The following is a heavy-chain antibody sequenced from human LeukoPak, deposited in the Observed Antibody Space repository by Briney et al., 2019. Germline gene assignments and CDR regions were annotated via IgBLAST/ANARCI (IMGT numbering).Heavy chain of an antibody. CDR3: ARVTGRRWLRKSQRRNHGSSEPSQNAFDI. D-gene: IGHD5-24*01. CDR1: GGSVSGYY. J-gene: IGHJ3*02. Sequence: SETLSLTCAVYGGSVSGYYWSWIRQPPGKGLEWIGEINHSGSTNYNPSLKSRVTISVDTSKNQFSLKLSSVTAADTAVYYCARVTGRRWLRKSQRRNHGSSEPSQNAFDIWGQGTMVTVSS. CDR2: INHSGST. V-gene: IGHV4-34*01.